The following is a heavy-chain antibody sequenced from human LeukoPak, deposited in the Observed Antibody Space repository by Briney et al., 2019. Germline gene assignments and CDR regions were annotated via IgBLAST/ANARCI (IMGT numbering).Heavy chain of an antibody. CDR1: GGTFSSYA. CDR3: AAALAASPFDY. J-gene: IGHJ4*02. CDR2: MNPNSGNT. Sequence: ASVKVSCKASGGTFSSYAISWVRQAPGQGLEWMGWMNPNSGNTGYAQKFQGRVTITRNTSISTAYMELSSLRSEDTAVYYCAAALAASPFDYWGQGTLVTVSS. D-gene: IGHD6-13*01. V-gene: IGHV1-8*03.